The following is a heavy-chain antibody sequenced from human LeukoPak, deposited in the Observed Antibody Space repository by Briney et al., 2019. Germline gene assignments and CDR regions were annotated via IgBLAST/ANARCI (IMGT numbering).Heavy chain of an antibody. V-gene: IGHV4-59*01. CDR3: AKRRGSGTQLWRYDGFDI. D-gene: IGHD3-10*01. J-gene: IGHJ3*02. CDR2: ISYSGGT. CDR1: GGSISSNY. Sequence: PSQTLSLTCTVSGGSISSNYWSWIRQPPGKGLEWIGDISYSGGTGGITDYNPSLKSRVTISVDTSKNQVSLKLSSVTAADTAVYYCAKRRGSGTQLWRYDGFDIWGQGTMVTVSS.